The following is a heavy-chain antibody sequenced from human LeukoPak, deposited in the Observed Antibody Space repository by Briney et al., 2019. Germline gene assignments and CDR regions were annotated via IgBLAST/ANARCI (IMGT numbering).Heavy chain of an antibody. CDR2: INHSGST. J-gene: IGHJ5*02. Sequence: SETLSLTCAVYGGSFSGYYWSWIRQPPGKGLEWIAEINHSGSTNYNPSLKSRVTISVDTSKNQFSLKLSSVTAADTAVYYCARDRNYFTSGSYSWFDPWGQGTLVTVSS. V-gene: IGHV4-34*01. CDR3: ARDRNYFTSGSYSWFDP. CDR1: GGSFSGYY. D-gene: IGHD3-10*01.